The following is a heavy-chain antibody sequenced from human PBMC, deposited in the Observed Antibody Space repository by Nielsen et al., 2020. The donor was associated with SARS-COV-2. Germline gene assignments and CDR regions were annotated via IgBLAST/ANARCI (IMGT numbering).Heavy chain of an antibody. J-gene: IGHJ3*02. V-gene: IGHV3-9*01. CDR3: AKVDICSSTSCYDSAFDI. Sequence: SLKISCAASGFTFDDYAMHWVRQAPGKGLEWVSGISWNSGNIGYADSVKGRFTISRDNAKNSLYLQMNSLRAEDTALYYCAKVDICSSTSCYDSAFDIWGQGTMVTVSS. CDR1: GFTFDDYA. CDR2: ISWNSGNI. D-gene: IGHD2-2*01.